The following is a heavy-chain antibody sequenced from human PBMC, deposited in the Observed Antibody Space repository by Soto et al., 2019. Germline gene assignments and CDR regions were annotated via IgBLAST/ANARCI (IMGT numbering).Heavy chain of an antibody. D-gene: IGHD3-10*01. CDR3: ARAFYYGSGILDY. CDR2: MSFDGKSK. CDR1: GFTFSTYA. J-gene: IGHJ4*02. Sequence: PGGSLRLSCEASGFTFSTYAMHWARQAPGKGLEWVAVMSFDGKSKYYADPVRGRFTISRDNSKNTLYLQMNSLRPEDTAIYYCARAFYYGSGILDYWGQGTLVTVSS. V-gene: IGHV3-30*04.